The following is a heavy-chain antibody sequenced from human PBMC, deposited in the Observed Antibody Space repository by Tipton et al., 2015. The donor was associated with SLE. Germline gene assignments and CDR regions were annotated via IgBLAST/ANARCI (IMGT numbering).Heavy chain of an antibody. J-gene: IGHJ4*02. CDR3: ARAVVPAAVYYFDY. V-gene: IGHV4-59*01. CDR2: IYYSGST. CDR1: GGSISSYY. D-gene: IGHD2-2*01. Sequence: NLSLTCTVSGGSISSYYWSWIRQPPGNGLEWIGYIYYSGSTNYNPSLKSRVTISVDTSKNQFSLKLSSVTAADTAVYYCARAVVPAAVYYFDYWGQGTLVPVSS.